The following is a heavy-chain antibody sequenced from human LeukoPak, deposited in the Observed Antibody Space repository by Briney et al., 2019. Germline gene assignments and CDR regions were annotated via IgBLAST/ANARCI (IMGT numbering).Heavy chain of an antibody. CDR3: ASPESMYYYDSSGSFNY. CDR2: IIPIFGTA. J-gene: IGHJ4*02. D-gene: IGHD3-22*01. CDR1: GGTFSSYA. V-gene: IGHV1-69*05. Sequence: SVKVSCKASGGTFSSYAISWVRQAPGQGLEWMGGIIPIFGTANYAQNFQGRVTITTDESTSTAYMELSSLRSEDTAVYYCASPESMYYYDSSGSFNYWGQGTLVTVSS.